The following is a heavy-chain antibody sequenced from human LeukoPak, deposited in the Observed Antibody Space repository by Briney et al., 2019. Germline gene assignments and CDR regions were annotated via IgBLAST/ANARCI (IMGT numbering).Heavy chain of an antibody. D-gene: IGHD3-22*01. CDR3: ASPYYYDSSGYYYLDY. J-gene: IGHJ4*02. CDR1: GYTFTCYY. CDR2: INPNSGGT. V-gene: IGHV1-2*02. Sequence: ASVKVSCKASGYTFTCYYMHWVRQAPGQGLEWMGWINPNSGGTNYAQKFQGRVTMTRDTSISTAYMELSRLRSDDTAVYYCASPYYYDSSGYYYLDYWGQGTLVTVSS.